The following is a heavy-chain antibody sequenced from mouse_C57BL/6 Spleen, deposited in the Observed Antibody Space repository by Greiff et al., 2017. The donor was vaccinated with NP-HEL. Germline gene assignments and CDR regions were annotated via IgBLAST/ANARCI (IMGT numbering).Heavy chain of an antibody. CDR2: FHPYNDDT. CDR1: GYTFTTYP. CDR3: ARGGHYYGSSFWYFDV. D-gene: IGHD1-1*01. J-gene: IGHJ1*03. V-gene: IGHV1-47*01. Sequence: QVQLKESGAELVKPGASVKMSCKASGYTFTTYPIEWMKQNHGKSLEWIGNFHPYNDDTKYNEKFKGKATLTVEKSSSTVYLELSRLTSDDSAVYYCARGGHYYGSSFWYFDVWGTGTTVTVSS.